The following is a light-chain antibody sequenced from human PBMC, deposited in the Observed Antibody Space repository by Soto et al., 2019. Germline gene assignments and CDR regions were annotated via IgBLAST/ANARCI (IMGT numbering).Light chain of an antibody. CDR2: AAS. J-gene: IGKJ3*01. CDR3: QQSYSTPQIT. Sequence: DFQMTQSPSSLSASVGDRVTITCRASQDIGTFLNWYQQKPGKPPNLLIYAASNLLSGVSSRFSGSGSGTDFTLTISSLQPEDFATYYCQQSYSTPQITFGPGTKVDVK. CDR1: QDIGTF. V-gene: IGKV1-39*01.